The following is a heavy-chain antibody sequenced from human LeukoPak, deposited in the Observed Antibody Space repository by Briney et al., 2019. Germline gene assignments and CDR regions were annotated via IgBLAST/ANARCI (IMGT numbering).Heavy chain of an antibody. V-gene: IGHV3-7*01. Sequence: PGGSLRLSCAASGFTFSRFWMTWVRQAPGKGLEWVANIKQDGSEKYCVDSVKGRFTISRDNAKNSLYLQMNSLRAEDTAVYYCAGSGWQVYLDYWGQGTLVTVSS. CDR1: GFTFSRFW. D-gene: IGHD6-19*01. J-gene: IGHJ4*02. CDR3: AGSGWQVYLDY. CDR2: IKQDGSEK.